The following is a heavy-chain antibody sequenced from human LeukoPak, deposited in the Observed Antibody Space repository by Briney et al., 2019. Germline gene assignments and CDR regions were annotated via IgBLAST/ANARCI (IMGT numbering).Heavy chain of an antibody. CDR1: GFTFSSCS. CDR3: ARGVWSGTGYYYYGMDV. D-gene: IGHD3-3*01. CDR2: ISSTSSSI. V-gene: IGHV3-48*01. J-gene: IGHJ6*02. Sequence: PGGSLRLSCAASGFTFSSCSMNWVRQAPEKGLEWVSYISSTSSSIYYADSVKGRFTISRDNAKNSLYLQTNSLRAEDTAVYYCARGVWSGTGYYYYGMDVWGQGTTVTVSS.